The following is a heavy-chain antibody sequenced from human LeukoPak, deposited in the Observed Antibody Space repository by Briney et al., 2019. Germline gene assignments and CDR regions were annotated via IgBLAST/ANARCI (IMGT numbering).Heavy chain of an antibody. CDR3: ARRPWGGLDV. CDR2: IYNSGST. D-gene: IGHD1-26*01. Sequence: SETLSLTCTVSGGSISNYYWNWIRQPPGKGLEWIGYIYNSGSTNYNPSLKSRVTISVDTSKSQFSLNLSSVTAADTAVYFCARRPWGGLDVWGQGTTVTVSS. J-gene: IGHJ6*02. V-gene: IGHV4-59*01. CDR1: GGSISNYY.